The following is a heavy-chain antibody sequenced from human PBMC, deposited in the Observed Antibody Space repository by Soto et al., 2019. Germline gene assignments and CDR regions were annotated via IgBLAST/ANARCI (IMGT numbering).Heavy chain of an antibody. CDR1: GGTFSSYA. CDR3: ASTTFGVDTAMILYFQH. V-gene: IGHV1-69*06. J-gene: IGHJ1*01. CDR2: IIPIFGTA. Sequence: QVQLVQSGAEVKKPGSSVKVSCKASGGTFSSYAISWVRQAPGQGLEWMGGIIPIFGTANYAQKFQGRVTITADKSTSTAYMELSSLRSEDTAVYYCASTTFGVDTAMILYFQHWDQGTLVTVSS. D-gene: IGHD5-18*01.